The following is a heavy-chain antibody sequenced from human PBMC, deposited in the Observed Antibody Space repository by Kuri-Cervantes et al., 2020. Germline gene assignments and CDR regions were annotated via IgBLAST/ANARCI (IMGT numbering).Heavy chain of an antibody. CDR3: ARDGRAGTVTTAFYGMDV. D-gene: IGHD4-17*01. CDR2: IYSGGST. CDR1: GFTVSSNY. V-gene: IGHV3-66*01. J-gene: IGHJ6*02. Sequence: GESLKISCAASGFTVSSNYMSWVRQAPGKGLEWVSVIYSGGSTYYADSVKGRFTISRDNSKNTLYLQMNSLRAEDTAVYYCARDGRAGTVTTAFYGMDVWGQGTTVTVSS.